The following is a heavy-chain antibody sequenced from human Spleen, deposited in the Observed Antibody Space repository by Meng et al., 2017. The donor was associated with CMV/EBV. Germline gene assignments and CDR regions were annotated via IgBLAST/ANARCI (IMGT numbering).Heavy chain of an antibody. CDR2: IYHDSSGT. J-gene: IGHJ6*02. V-gene: IGHV3-23*03. CDR3: ARDLTDARGMDV. D-gene: IGHD2-2*01. CDR1: GFPFSRHS. Sequence: GGSLRLSCTASGFPFSRHSMSWVRQAPGKGLEWVSLIYHDSSGTFYADSVKGRFTISRDNDMNSLYLQMSSLRAEDTAVYYCARDLTDARGMDVWGQGTTVTVSS.